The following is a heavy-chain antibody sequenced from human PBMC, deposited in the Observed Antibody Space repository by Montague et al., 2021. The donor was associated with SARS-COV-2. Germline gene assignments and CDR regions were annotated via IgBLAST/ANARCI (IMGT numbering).Heavy chain of an antibody. CDR3: AKDDDYTSSCHY. D-gene: IGHD6-13*01. CDR2: IKQDGSEK. V-gene: IGHV3-7*01. CDR1: GGSISSTSYY. Sequence: ETLSLTCTVSGGSISSTSYYWGWVRQAPGKGLEWVAHIKQDGSEKNYADSVKGRFTISRDNAKNSIFLQMNDLRAEDSAIYYCAKDDDYTSSCHYWGQGTMVTVSS. J-gene: IGHJ3*01.